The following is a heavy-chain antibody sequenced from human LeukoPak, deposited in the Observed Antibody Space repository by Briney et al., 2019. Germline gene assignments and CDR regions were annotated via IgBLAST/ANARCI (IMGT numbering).Heavy chain of an antibody. CDR2: ISSSSSYI. Sequence: PGGSLRLSCAASGFTFSSNWMRWVRQAPGKGLEWVSSISSSSSYIYYADSVKGRFTISRDNAKNSLYLQMNTLRAEDTAVYYCARVGSSGSYNEDYWGQGTLVTVSS. J-gene: IGHJ4*02. V-gene: IGHV3-21*01. D-gene: IGHD1-26*01. CDR3: ARVGSSGSYNEDY. CDR1: GFTFSSNW.